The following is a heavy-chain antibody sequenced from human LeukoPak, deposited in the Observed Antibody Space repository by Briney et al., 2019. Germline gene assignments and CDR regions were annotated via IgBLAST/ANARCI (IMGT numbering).Heavy chain of an antibody. CDR1: GFTFSNAW. V-gene: IGHV3-15*01. CDR3: TTQTMVRGVIDY. Sequence: GGSLRLSCAASGFTFSNAWMSWVRQAPGKGLEWVGRIKSKTDGGTTDYAAPVKGRFTISRDDSKNTLYLQMNSLKTEDTAMYYCTTQTMVRGVIDYWGQGTLVTVSS. J-gene: IGHJ4*02. D-gene: IGHD3-10*01. CDR2: IKSKTDGGTT.